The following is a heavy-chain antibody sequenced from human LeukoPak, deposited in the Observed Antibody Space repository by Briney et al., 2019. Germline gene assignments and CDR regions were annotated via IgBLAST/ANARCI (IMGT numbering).Heavy chain of an antibody. D-gene: IGHD1-26*01. CDR1: GFTFSSYG. V-gene: IGHV3-30*02. CDR3: AKDAIVGATPFDY. J-gene: IGHJ4*02. Sequence: GGSLRLSCAASGFTFSSYGMHWVRQAPGKGLEWVAFIRYDGSNKYYADSVKGRFTISRDNSENTLYLQMNSLRAEDTAVYYCAKDAIVGATPFDYWGQGTLVTVSS. CDR2: IRYDGSNK.